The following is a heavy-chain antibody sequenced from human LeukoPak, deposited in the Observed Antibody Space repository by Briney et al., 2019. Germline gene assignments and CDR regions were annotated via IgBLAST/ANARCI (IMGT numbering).Heavy chain of an antibody. V-gene: IGHV4-34*01. D-gene: IGHD3-16*02. J-gene: IGHJ5*02. Sequence: SETLSLTCAVYGGSFSGYYWSWIRQPPGKGLEWIGEINHSGSTNYNPSLKSRVTISVDTSKNQFSLKPSSVTAADTAVYYCASIYYDYVWGSYRQYNWFDPWGQGTLVTVSS. CDR3: ASIYYDYVWGSYRQYNWFDP. CDR2: INHSGST. CDR1: GGSFSGYY.